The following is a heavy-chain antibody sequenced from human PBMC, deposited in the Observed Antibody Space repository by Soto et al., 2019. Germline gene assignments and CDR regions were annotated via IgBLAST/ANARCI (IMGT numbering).Heavy chain of an antibody. Sequence: ASVKVSCKASGYTFSDYYIHWVRQAPGQGLELMGWINPNDGRTKYAQKFQGGVTMTRDTSTTTAYMELRRLRSDDTAVYYCARDPHEFWTSYWFDPWGQGTPVTVSS. CDR1: GYTFSDYY. J-gene: IGHJ5*02. V-gene: IGHV1-2*02. CDR3: ARDPHEFWTSYWFDP. D-gene: IGHD3-3*01. CDR2: INPNDGRT.